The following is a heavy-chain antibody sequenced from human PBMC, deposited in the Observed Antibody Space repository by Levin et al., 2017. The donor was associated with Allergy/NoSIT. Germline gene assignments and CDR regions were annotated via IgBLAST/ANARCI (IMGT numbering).Heavy chain of an antibody. J-gene: IGHJ5*02. Sequence: GESLKISCAASGFTFSSYSMNWVRQAPGKGLEWVSYISSSSSTIYYADSVKGRFTISRDNAKNSLYLQMNSLRAEDTAVYYCARGTVTNWFDPWGQGTLVTVSS. CDR2: ISSSSSTI. D-gene: IGHD4-17*01. V-gene: IGHV3-48*01. CDR1: GFTFSSYS. CDR3: ARGTVTNWFDP.